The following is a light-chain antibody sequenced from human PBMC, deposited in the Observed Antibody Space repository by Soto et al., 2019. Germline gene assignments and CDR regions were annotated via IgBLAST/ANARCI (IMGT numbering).Light chain of an antibody. CDR3: QQYYSSPIT. J-gene: IGKJ5*01. CDR1: QSVLYISNNKNH. CDR2: WAS. V-gene: IGKV4-1*01. Sequence: DIVMTQSPDSLAVSLGERATINCKSSQSVLYISNNKNHLAWYQQKPGQPPKLLIYWASTRESGVPDRFSGSGSGTDFTLTISSLQAEDVAVYYCQQYYSSPITFAQGTRLEIK.